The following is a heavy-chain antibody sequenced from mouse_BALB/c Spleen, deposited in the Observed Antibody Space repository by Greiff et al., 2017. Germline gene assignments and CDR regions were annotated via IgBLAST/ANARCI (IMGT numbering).Heavy chain of an antibody. CDR3: ARANYRYDERGYYAMDY. CDR1: GFSLTSYG. J-gene: IGHJ4*01. V-gene: IGHV2-9*02. CDR2: IWAGGST. D-gene: IGHD2-14*01. Sequence: VMLVESGPGLVAPSQSLSITCTVSGFSLTSYGVHWVRQPPGKGLEWLGVIWAGGSTNYNSALMSRLSISKDNSKSQVFLKMNSLQTDDTAMYYCARANYRYDERGYYAMDYWGQGTSVTVSS.